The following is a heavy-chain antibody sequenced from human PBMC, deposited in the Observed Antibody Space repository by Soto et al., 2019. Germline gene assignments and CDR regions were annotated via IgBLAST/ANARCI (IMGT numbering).Heavy chain of an antibody. Sequence: EVQLVESGGGLVQPGRSLRLSCAASGFTFDDYAMHWVRQAPGKGLEWVSGISWNSGSIGYADSVKGRFTISRDNAKNSLYLQMNSLRAEDTALYYCAKEEIVVPGGHHDYSNEQWFDPWGQGTLVTVSS. CDR3: AKEEIVVPGGHHDYSNEQWFDP. D-gene: IGHD4-4*01. J-gene: IGHJ5*02. V-gene: IGHV3-9*01. CDR1: GFTFDDYA. CDR2: ISWNSGSI.